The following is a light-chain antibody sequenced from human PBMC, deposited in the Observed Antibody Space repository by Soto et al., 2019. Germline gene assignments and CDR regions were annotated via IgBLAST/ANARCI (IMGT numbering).Light chain of an antibody. CDR2: AAS. Sequence: IQVTQSPSSLSASVGDRVTITCRASQGITSYLACYQQKPWKAPTLLIYAASALQTGVSSRFSGSEYGTDFALPISVLEPEALAMYCCQQLYSSAYTFCGGTTWEF. CDR1: QGITSY. V-gene: IGKV1-9*01. J-gene: IGKJ4*01. CDR3: QQLYSSAYT.